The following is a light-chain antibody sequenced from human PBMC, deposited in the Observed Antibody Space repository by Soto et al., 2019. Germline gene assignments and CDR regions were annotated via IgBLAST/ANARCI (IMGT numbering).Light chain of an antibody. CDR2: TND. CDR3: SSWDDNLDAEV. CDR1: SSNIGSNT. V-gene: IGLV1-44*01. Sequence: QSVLTQPPSASGTPGQRVAISCSGSSSNIGSNTVNWYQQFPETAPKLLIYTNDQRPSGVPDRFSGSKSGTSASLAISGLQFEDEADYHCSSWDDNLDAEVFGAGTKLTVL. J-gene: IGLJ1*01.